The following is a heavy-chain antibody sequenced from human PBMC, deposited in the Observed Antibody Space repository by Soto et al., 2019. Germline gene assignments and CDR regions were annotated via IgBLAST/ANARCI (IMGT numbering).Heavy chain of an antibody. CDR2: MYESGTT. J-gene: IGHJ6*03. CDR3: ARGGRLRVHGSWVTGYYLDV. D-gene: IGHD3-10*01. V-gene: IGHV4-59*01. Sequence: PSEALSLTCSVSGASLGSYYWSWFRQPPGKGLEWIAYMYESGTTKYNPSLKSRVNITGDTSKKQVSLKLSSVTAADTAVYYCARGGRLRVHGSWVTGYYLDVWGKGTTVTGSS. CDR1: GASLGSYY.